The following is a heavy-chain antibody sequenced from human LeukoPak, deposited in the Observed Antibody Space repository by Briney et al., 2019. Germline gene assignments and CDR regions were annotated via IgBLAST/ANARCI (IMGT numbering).Heavy chain of an antibody. J-gene: IGHJ5*02. V-gene: IGHV3-21*01. CDR2: ISSSSSYI. D-gene: IGHD1-26*01. CDR1: GFTFSSYG. CDR3: ARGGSLLNWFDP. Sequence: TGGSLRLSCAASGFTFSSYGMSWVRQAPGKGLEWVSSISSSSSYIYYADSVKGRFTISRDNAKNSLSLQMNSLRAEDTAVYYCARGGSLLNWFDPWGQGTLVTVSS.